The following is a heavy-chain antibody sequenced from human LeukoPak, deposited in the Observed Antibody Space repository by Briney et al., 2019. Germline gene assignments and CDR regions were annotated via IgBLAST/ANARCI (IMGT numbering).Heavy chain of an antibody. CDR1: GGSMSPYY. D-gene: IGHD3-9*01. J-gene: IGHJ1*01. V-gene: IGHV3-48*01. CDR3: ARDGHYDILTGYFQD. Sequence: QPSETLSLTCSVSGGSMSPYYWNWVRQPPGKGLEWVSNIGTSSTTIYYADSVKGRFTISRDNAKNSLYLQMNSLRADDTAVYYCARDGHYDILTGYFQDWGQGTLVTVSS. CDR2: IGTSSTTI.